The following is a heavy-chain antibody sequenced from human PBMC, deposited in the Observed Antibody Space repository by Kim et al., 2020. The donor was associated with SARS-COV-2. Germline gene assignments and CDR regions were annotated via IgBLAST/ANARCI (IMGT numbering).Heavy chain of an antibody. V-gene: IGHV3-48*02. CDR3: ARDCSSTSCYGYNFDY. CDR1: GFTFSSYS. CDR2: ISSSSSTI. J-gene: IGHJ4*02. D-gene: IGHD2-2*01. Sequence: GGSLRLSCAASGFTFSSYSMNWVRQAPGKGLEWVSYISSSSSTIYYADSVKGRFTISRDNAKNSLYLQMNSLRDEDTAVYYCARDCSSTSCYGYNFDYWGQGTLVTVSS.